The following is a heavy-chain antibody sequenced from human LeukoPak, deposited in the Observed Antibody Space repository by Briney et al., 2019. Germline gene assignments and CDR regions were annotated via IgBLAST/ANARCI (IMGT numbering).Heavy chain of an antibody. D-gene: IGHD6-19*01. CDR1: GGSISNYY. Sequence: PSETLSLTCTVSGGSISNYYWIWIRQPPGKGLEWIGYISYSGSTNYNPSLKSRVTISVDTSKNQFSLKLTSVTAADTAVYYCARHDEGAVAGSDAFDIWGQGTMVTVSS. V-gene: IGHV4-59*08. CDR2: ISYSGST. CDR3: ARHDEGAVAGSDAFDI. J-gene: IGHJ3*02.